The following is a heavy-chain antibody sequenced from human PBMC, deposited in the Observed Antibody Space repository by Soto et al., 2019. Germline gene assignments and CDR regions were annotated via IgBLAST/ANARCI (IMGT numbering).Heavy chain of an antibody. CDR3: ARDGNGYYDSSGYYYFDY. J-gene: IGHJ4*02. CDR2: ISAYNGNT. D-gene: IGHD3-22*01. CDR1: GYTFTSYG. V-gene: IGHV1-18*01. Sequence: SVKVSCKASGYTFTSYGISWVRQAPVQGLEWMGWISAYNGNTNYAQKLQGRVTMTTDTSTSTAYMELRSLRSDDTAVYYCARDGNGYYDSSGYYYFDYWGQGTLVTVSS.